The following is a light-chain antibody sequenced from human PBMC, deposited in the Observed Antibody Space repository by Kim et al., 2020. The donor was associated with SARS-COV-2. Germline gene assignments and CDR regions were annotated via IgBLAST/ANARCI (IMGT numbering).Light chain of an antibody. CDR3: QAWDSTTTV. CDR1: RLGNKY. V-gene: IGLV3-1*01. CDR2: QDT. J-gene: IGLJ2*01. Sequence: SVSQGQTASITCSGDRLGNKYVCWYQQKPGQSPVVVIYQDTQRPSGIPERFSGSNSGNTATLTISGTQAMDEADYYCQAWDSTTTVFGGGTQLTVL.